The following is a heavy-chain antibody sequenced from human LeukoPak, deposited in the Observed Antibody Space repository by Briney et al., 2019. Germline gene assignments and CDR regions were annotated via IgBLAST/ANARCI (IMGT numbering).Heavy chain of an antibody. CDR1: GYTLRRYA. CDR2: IDGSATTT. V-gene: IGHV3-48*03. D-gene: IGHD6-6*01. J-gene: IGHJ6*04. CDR3: ARAPGSTAAHHFYAMDV. Sequence: GRCLRLSCAASGYTLRRYAPHCVPAAPGKGRESVSYIDGSATTTYYADSARGRFTISRDSAKNSVSLQMNGLRTEDTAVYYWARAPGSTAAHHFYAMDVWGKGTTVIVSS.